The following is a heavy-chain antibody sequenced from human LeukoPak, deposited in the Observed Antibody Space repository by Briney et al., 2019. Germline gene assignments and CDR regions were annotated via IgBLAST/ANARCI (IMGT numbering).Heavy chain of an antibody. Sequence: SETLSLTCTVSGGSISSSSYYWGWIRQPPGKGLEWIGNIYYRGTTYYNPSFKSRITISADTSKNQFSLKLTSVTAADTAVYYCSRALPSLLTDYWGQGTLVTVPS. CDR2: IYYRGTT. CDR1: GGSISSSSYY. D-gene: IGHD2-8*01. J-gene: IGHJ4*02. V-gene: IGHV4-39*01. CDR3: SRALPSLLTDY.